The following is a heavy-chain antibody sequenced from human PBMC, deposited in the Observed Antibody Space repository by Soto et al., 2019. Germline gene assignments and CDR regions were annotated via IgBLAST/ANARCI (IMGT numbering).Heavy chain of an antibody. CDR2: ISYDGSNK. Sequence: GGSLRLSCAASGFTFSSYGMHWVRQAPGKGLEWVAVISYDGSNKYYADSVKGRFTISRDNSKNTLYLQMNSLRAEDTAVYYCAKEGLAARARRYYFDYWGQGTLVTVSS. CDR1: GFTFSSYG. J-gene: IGHJ4*02. V-gene: IGHV3-30*18. D-gene: IGHD6-6*01. CDR3: AKEGLAARARRYYFDY.